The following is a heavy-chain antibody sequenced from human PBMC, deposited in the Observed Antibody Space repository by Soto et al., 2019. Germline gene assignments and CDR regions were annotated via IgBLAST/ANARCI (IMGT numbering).Heavy chain of an antibody. Sequence: SETLSLTCTVSGGSISSGDYYWSWIRQPPGKGLEWIGYIYYSGSTYYNPSLMSRVTISVDTSKNQFSLKLSSVTAADTAVYYCARVRYSGYDRDFDYWGQGTLVTVSS. J-gene: IGHJ4*02. CDR1: GGSISSGDYY. V-gene: IGHV4-30-4*01. CDR3: ARVRYSGYDRDFDY. CDR2: IYYSGST. D-gene: IGHD5-12*01.